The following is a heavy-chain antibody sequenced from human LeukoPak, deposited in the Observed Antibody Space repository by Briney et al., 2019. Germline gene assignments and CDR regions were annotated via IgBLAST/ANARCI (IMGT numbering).Heavy chain of an antibody. CDR2: IIPMFGTA. CDR1: GGTFSSYA. J-gene: IGHJ4*02. CDR3: ARVSQKTGTVFDY. D-gene: IGHD1-7*01. V-gene: IGHV1-69*05. Sequence: SVKVSCKASGGTFSSYAISWVRQAPGQGLEWMGGIIPMFGTANYAQKFQGRVTITTDESTSTAYMELSSLRSEDTAVYYCARVSQKTGTVFDYWGQGTLVTVSS.